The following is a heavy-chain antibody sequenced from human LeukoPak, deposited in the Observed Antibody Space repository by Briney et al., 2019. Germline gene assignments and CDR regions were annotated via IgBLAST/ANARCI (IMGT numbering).Heavy chain of an antibody. CDR1: GFTFTKYA. CDR3: AKDEQQLGF. V-gene: IGHV3-23*01. CDR2: ISGSGGST. Sequence: GGTLRLSCAASGFTFTKYAMSWVRQAPGKGLEWVSAISGSGGSTYYADSVKGRFTISRDNSKNTLYLQMNSLRAEDTAVYYCAKDEQQLGFWGQGTLVTVSS. D-gene: IGHD6-13*01. J-gene: IGHJ4*02.